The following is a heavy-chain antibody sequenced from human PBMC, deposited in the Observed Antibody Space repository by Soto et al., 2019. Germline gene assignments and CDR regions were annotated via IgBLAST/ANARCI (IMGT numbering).Heavy chain of an antibody. CDR1: GYTFTSYG. CDR2: ISAYNGNT. V-gene: IGHV1-18*01. J-gene: IGHJ5*02. Sequence: QVQLVQSGAEVKKPGASVKVSCKASGYTFTSYGISWVRQAPGQGLEWMGWISAYNGNTNYAQKLQGRVTMTTDTPKSTAYMEVGGLRSYDTAVYYCARVGGGFDLDSIDNWFDPWGQGTLVTVSS. D-gene: IGHD3-16*01. CDR3: ARVGGGFDLDSIDNWFDP.